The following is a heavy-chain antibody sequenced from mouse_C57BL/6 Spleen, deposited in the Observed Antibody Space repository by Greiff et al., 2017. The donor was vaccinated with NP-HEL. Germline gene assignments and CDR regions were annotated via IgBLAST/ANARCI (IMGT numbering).Heavy chain of an antibody. CDR1: GYSFTGYY. Sequence: VQLQQSGPELVKPGASVKISCKASGYSFTGYYMNWVKQSPEKSLEWIGEINPSTGGTTYNQKFKAKATLTVDKSSSTAYMQLKSLTSEDSAVYYCARSSSGYAPMDYWGQGTSVTVSS. D-gene: IGHD3-2*02. CDR3: ARSSSGYAPMDY. J-gene: IGHJ4*01. V-gene: IGHV1-42*01. CDR2: INPSTGGT.